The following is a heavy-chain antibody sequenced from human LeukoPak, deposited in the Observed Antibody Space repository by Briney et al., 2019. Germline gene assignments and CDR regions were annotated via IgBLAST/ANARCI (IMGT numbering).Heavy chain of an antibody. Sequence: ASVKVSCKASGYTFSGYYIHWIRQAPGQGLEWMGWINPNNGDTKYAHTFHGRVTMTRDTSIGTAYMELSGLRYDDTALYYCARDSNYYDSTDYLDHWGQGSQIIVSS. CDR3: ARDSNYYDSTDYLDH. CDR2: INPNNGDT. D-gene: IGHD3-9*01. CDR1: GYTFSGYY. J-gene: IGHJ4*02. V-gene: IGHV1-2*07.